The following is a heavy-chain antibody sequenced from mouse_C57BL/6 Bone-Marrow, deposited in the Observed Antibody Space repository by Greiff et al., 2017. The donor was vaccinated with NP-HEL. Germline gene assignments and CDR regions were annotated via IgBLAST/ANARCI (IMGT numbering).Heavy chain of an antibody. CDR1: GYTFTSYW. CDR2: IDPSDSYT. V-gene: IGHV1-59*01. Sequence: VQLQQPGAELVRPGTSVKLSCKASGYTFTSYWMHWVKQRPGQGLEWIGVIDPSDSYTNYNQKFKGKATLTVDTSSSTAYMQLSSLTSEDSAVYYCARSSYYSNPAWFAYWGQGTLVTVSA. D-gene: IGHD2-5*01. CDR3: ARSSYYSNPAWFAY. J-gene: IGHJ3*01.